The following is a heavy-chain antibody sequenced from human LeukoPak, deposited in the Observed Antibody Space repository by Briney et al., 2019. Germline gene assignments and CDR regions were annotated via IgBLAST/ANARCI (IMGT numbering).Heavy chain of an antibody. V-gene: IGHV4-61*02. CDR3: ARGGQGFGEPHDIYYYYGMDV. J-gene: IGHJ6*02. D-gene: IGHD3-10*01. CDR2: IYTSGST. CDR1: GSSVSSGDYY. Sequence: PSQTLSLTCTVSGSSVSSGDYYWTWIRQPAGKGLEWIGRIYTSGSTSYSPSLKSRVTISLDTSKNQFSLRLSSVTAADTAVYYCARGGQGFGEPHDIYYYYGMDVWGQGTTVTVSS.